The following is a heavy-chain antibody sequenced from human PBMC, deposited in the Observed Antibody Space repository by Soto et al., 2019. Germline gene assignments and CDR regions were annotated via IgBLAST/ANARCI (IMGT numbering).Heavy chain of an antibody. Sequence: PGGSLRLSCAASGFTFSSYGMHWVRQAPGKGLEWVAVIWYDGSNKYYADSVKGRFTISRDNSKNTLYLQMNSLRAEDTAVYYCAREYERNEWFPLLRYYYYGMDVWGQGTLVTVSS. D-gene: IGHD3-3*01. CDR3: AREYERNEWFPLLRYYYYGMDV. V-gene: IGHV3-33*01. CDR2: IWYDGSNK. J-gene: IGHJ6*02. CDR1: GFTFSSYG.